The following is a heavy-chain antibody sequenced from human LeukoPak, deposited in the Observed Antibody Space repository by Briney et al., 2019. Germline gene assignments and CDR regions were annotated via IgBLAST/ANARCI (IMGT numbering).Heavy chain of an antibody. V-gene: IGHV4-4*07. Sequence: SETLSLTCTVSGGSISTYYWSWIRQPAGKGLEWIGRMYTSGTTKYNPSLKSRVTMSVDTSNNQFSLKVSAVTAADTAVYYCARDQGSYYGVDVWGQGTTVTVSS. CDR1: GGSISTYY. J-gene: IGHJ6*02. CDR3: ARDQGSYYGVDV. CDR2: MYTSGTT.